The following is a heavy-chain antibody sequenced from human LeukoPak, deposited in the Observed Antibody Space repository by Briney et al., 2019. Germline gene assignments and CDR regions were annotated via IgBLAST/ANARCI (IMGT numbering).Heavy chain of an antibody. CDR1: GFTSSSYA. Sequence: GGSLRLSCAASGFTSSSYAMHWVRQAPGKGLEWVAVISYDGSNKYYADSVKGRFTISRDNSKNTLYLQMNSLRAEDTAVYYCARDLKNYYYDSSGCLGYWGQGTLVTVSS. V-gene: IGHV3-30-3*01. CDR2: ISYDGSNK. D-gene: IGHD3-22*01. CDR3: ARDLKNYYYDSSGCLGY. J-gene: IGHJ4*02.